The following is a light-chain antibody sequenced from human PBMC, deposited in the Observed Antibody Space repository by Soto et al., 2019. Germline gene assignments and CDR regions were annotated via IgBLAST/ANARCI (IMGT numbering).Light chain of an antibody. CDR3: ATWDDSLNGLV. CDR2: NND. V-gene: IGLV1-44*01. J-gene: IGLJ3*02. Sequence: QPVLTQAPSASGAPGQRVTISCSGSSSNIGSHFVNWYQQLPGTAPKLLMYNNDQRPSGVPDRFSGSKSGTSASLAISGLQSDDEADYHCATWDDSLNGLVFGGGTKLTVL. CDR1: SSNIGSHF.